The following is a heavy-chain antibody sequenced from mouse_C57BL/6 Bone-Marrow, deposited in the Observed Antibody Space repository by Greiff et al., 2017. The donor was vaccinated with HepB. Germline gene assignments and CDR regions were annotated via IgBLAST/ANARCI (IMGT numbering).Heavy chain of an antibody. CDR2: ILPGSGST. Sequence: QVQLKESGAELMKPGASVKLSCKATGYTFTGYWIEWVKQRPGHGLEWIGEILPGSGSTNYNEKFKGKATFPADTASNTVYMQISSLTTEDSAIYYCARSGQRRLQGFYDWGQVTTLTVSS. D-gene: IGHD3-2*02. CDR3: ARSGQRRLQGFYD. V-gene: IGHV1-9*01. CDR1: GYTFTGYW. J-gene: IGHJ2*01.